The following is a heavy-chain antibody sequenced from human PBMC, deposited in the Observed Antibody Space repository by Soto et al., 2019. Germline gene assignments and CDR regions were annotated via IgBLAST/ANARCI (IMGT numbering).Heavy chain of an antibody. Sequence: GGSLRLSCAASGFPFSSYAMSWVRQAPGKGLEWVSAISGIGGSTYYADSVKGRFTISRDNSKNTLFLQMKSLRTEDTAIYYWAKDVEPAMVSRPLHNWGQGMLVTASS. CDR1: GFPFSSYA. CDR3: AKDVEPAMVSRPLHN. CDR2: ISGIGGST. D-gene: IGHD5-18*01. V-gene: IGHV3-23*01. J-gene: IGHJ4*02.